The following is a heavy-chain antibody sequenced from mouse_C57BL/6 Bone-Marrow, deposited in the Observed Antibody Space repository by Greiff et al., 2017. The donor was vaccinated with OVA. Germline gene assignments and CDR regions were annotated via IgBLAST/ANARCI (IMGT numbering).Heavy chain of an antibody. CDR2: INPYNGGT. J-gene: IGHJ3*01. D-gene: IGHD2-1*01. CDR1: GYTFTDYY. V-gene: IGHV1-19*01. Sequence: VQLQQSGPVLVKPGASVKMSCKASGYTFTDYYMNWVKQSHGKSLEWIGVINPYNGGTSYNQKFKGKATLTVDKSSSTAYMELHSLTSEDSAVYYCARAIYYWAWFAYWGQGTLVTVSA. CDR3: ARAIYYWAWFAY.